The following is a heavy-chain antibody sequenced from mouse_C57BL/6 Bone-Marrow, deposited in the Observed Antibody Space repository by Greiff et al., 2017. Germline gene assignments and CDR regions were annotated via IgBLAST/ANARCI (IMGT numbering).Heavy chain of an antibody. CDR2: IHPSDSDT. CDR3: AIFITTVLDY. D-gene: IGHD1-1*01. Sequence: QVQLKQPGAELVKPGASVKVSCKASGYTFTSYWMHWVKQRPGQGLEWIGRIHPSDSDTNYNQKFKGKATLTVDKSSSPAYMQLSSLTSDDSAVYYCAIFITTVLDYWGQGTTLTVSS. CDR1: GYTFTSYW. J-gene: IGHJ2*01. V-gene: IGHV1-74*01.